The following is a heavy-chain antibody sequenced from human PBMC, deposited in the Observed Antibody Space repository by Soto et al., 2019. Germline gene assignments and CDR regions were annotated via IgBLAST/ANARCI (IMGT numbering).Heavy chain of an antibody. D-gene: IGHD5-12*01. V-gene: IGHV3-23*01. Sequence: EAQLLESGGGLVQPGGSLRLSCAASGFSFSSYAMTWVRQAPGKGLEWVSCVYDLDGTYYADSVRGRFTTSIDSSRTTVYLQMRDLRPEDTALYFCATWHLREHAYDVWGQGTMVTVSS. J-gene: IGHJ3*01. CDR1: GFSFSSYA. CDR3: ATWHLREHAYDV. CDR2: VYDLDGT.